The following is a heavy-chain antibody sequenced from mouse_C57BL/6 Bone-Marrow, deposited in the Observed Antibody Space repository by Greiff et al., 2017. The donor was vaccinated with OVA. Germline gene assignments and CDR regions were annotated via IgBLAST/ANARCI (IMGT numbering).Heavy chain of an antibody. D-gene: IGHD1-1*01. V-gene: IGHV1-64*01. CDR1: GYTFTSYW. Sequence: QVQLQQPGAELVKPGASVKLSCKASGYTFTSYWMHWVKQRPGQGLEWIGMIHPNSGSTNYNEKFKSKATLTVDKSSRTAYMQLSSLSSDDSAVYYCARDYYGSSLGYWGQGTTLTVSS. CDR2: IHPNSGST. CDR3: ARDYYGSSLGY. J-gene: IGHJ2*01.